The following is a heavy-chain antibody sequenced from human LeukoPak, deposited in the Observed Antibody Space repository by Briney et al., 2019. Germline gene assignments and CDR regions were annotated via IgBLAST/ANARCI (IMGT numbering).Heavy chain of an antibody. CDR3: AEPRYCSSTSCYGFDY. V-gene: IGHV1-69*13. CDR2: IIPIFGTA. J-gene: IGHJ4*02. Sequence: ASVKVSCKASGGTFSSYAISWVRQAPGQGLEWMGGIIPIFGTANYAQKFQGRVTITADESTSTAYMELSSLRSEDTAVYYCAEPRYCSSTSCYGFDYWGQGTLVTVSS. CDR1: GGTFSSYA. D-gene: IGHD2-2*01.